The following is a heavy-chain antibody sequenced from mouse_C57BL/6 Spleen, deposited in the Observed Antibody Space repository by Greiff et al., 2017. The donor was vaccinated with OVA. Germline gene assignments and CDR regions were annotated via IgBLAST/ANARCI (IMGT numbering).Heavy chain of an antibody. CDR3: ARGGNYDGGDYFDY. CDR2: INPYNGGT. D-gene: IGHD2-4*01. Sequence: EVQLQQSGPVLVKPGASVKMSCKASGYTFTDYYMNWVKQSHGKSLEWIGVINPYNGGTSYNQKFKGQATLTVDKSSSTAYMELNSLTSEDSAVYYCARGGNYDGGDYFDYWGQGTTLTVSS. J-gene: IGHJ2*01. V-gene: IGHV1-19*01. CDR1: GYTFTDYY.